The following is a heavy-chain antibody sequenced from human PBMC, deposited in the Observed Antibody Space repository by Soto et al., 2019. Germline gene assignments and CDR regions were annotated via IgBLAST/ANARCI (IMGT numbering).Heavy chain of an antibody. CDR2: IIPIFGTA. CDR1: GGTFGSYA. D-gene: IGHD4-17*01. Sequence: ASVKVSCKASGGTFGSYAISWVRQAPGQGLEWMGGIIPIFGTANYAQKFQGRVTITAEKSTSTAYMVLSSVRSEDTAVDYCARTYGDYVSDGYGMDVWGQGTTVTVSS. CDR3: ARTYGDYVSDGYGMDV. J-gene: IGHJ6*02. V-gene: IGHV1-69*06.